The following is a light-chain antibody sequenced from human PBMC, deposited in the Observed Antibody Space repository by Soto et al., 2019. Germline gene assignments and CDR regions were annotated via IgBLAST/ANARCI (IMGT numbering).Light chain of an antibody. V-gene: IGLV1-47*01. Sequence: QSALTQPPSASGTPGQRVTISCSGSSSNIGSNYVSWYQQLPGTAPKLLIYRNDQRPSGVPDRFSGSKSGTSASLAISGLRSEDEADYYCAAWDDTLSGPPFGGGTK. CDR3: AAWDDTLSGPP. CDR2: RND. J-gene: IGLJ2*01. CDR1: SSNIGSNY.